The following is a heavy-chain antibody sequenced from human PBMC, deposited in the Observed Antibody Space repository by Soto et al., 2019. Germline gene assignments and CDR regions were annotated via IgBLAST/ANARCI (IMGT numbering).Heavy chain of an antibody. V-gene: IGHV3-33*01. Sequence: VQLVESGGGVVQPGRSLRLSCAASGFTFSSYGMHWVRQAPGKGLEWVAVIWYDGSNKYYADSVKGRFTISRDNSKNTLYLQMNSLRAEDTAVYYCARDGSGYGDYPFDYWGQGTLVTVSS. CDR2: IWYDGSNK. J-gene: IGHJ4*02. CDR3: ARDGSGYGDYPFDY. CDR1: GFTFSSYG. D-gene: IGHD4-17*01.